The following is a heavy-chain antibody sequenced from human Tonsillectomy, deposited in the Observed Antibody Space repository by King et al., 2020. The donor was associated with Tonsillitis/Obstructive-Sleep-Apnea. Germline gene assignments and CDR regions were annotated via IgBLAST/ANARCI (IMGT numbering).Heavy chain of an antibody. CDR2: ISYDGSDK. D-gene: IGHD2-8*01. J-gene: IGHJ3*02. V-gene: IGHV3-30*04. CDR3: ARDMVLEAGGDAFDI. Sequence: HVQLVESGGGVVQPGRSRRLSCVASGVTFRHYAMHWVRQSRGKGLEWAALISYDGSDKYYADSVKGRFTVSRDNSKNTLYLQMNFLRPEDTAVYYCARDMVLEAGGDAFDIWGQGTMVTVSS. CDR1: GVTFRHYA.